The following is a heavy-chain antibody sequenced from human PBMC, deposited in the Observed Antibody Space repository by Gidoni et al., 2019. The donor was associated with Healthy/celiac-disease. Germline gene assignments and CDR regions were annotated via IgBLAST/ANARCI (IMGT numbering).Heavy chain of an antibody. D-gene: IGHD3-22*01. J-gene: IGHJ4*02. V-gene: IGHV3-30-3*01. CDR3: ARSPLNYYDSSGYVIDY. CDR2: ISYDGSNK. Sequence: VRQAPGKGLEWVAVISYDGSNKYYADSVKGRFTISRDNSKNKRYLQMNSLRAEDTAVYYCARSPLNYYDSSGYVIDYWGQGTLVTVSS.